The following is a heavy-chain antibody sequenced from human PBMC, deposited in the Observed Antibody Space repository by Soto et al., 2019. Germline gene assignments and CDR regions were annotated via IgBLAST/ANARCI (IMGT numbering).Heavy chain of an antibody. J-gene: IGHJ4*02. CDR1: GGSISSGGYY. Sequence: SETLSLTCTVSGGSISSGGYYWSWIRQHPGKGLEWIGYIYYSGSTYYNPSLKSRVTISVDTSKNQFSLKLSSVTAADTAVYYCARDLSRAAAGTDYWGQGTLVTVSS. D-gene: IGHD6-13*01. CDR2: IYYSGST. V-gene: IGHV4-31*03. CDR3: ARDLSRAAAGTDY.